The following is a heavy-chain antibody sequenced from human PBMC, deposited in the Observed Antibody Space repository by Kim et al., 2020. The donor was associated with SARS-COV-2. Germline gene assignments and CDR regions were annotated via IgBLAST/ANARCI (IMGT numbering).Heavy chain of an antibody. V-gene: IGHV1-46*01. J-gene: IGHJ6*02. Sequence: ASVKVSCKASGYTFTSYYMHWVRQAPGQGLEWMGLINPSGGSTSYAQKFQGRVTMTRDTSTSTVYMELSSLRSEDTAVYYCARDQGVSHYDFWAYYGMDVWGQGTTVTVSS. CDR2: INPSGGST. D-gene: IGHD3-3*01. CDR1: GYTFTSYY. CDR3: ARDQGVSHYDFWAYYGMDV.